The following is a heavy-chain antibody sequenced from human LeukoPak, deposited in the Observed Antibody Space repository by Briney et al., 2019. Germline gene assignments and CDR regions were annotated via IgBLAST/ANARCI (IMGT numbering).Heavy chain of an antibody. CDR3: ARSGDDYVWGSYRAY. J-gene: IGHJ4*02. V-gene: IGHV1-18*01. D-gene: IGHD3-16*02. CDR1: GYTFTSYG. Sequence: ASVKVSCKASGYTFTSYGISWVRQAPGQGLEWMGWISAYNGNTNYAQKLQGRVTMTTDTSTSTAYMELRSLRSDDTAVYYCARSGDDYVWGSYRAYWGQGTLVTVSS. CDR2: ISAYNGNT.